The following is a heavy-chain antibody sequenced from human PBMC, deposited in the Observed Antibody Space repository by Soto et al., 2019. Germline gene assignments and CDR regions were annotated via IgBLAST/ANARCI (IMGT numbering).Heavy chain of an antibody. CDR1: GFTFSSYG. CDR3: AKDLGHGGRGAFDI. CDR2: ISYDGSNK. J-gene: IGHJ3*02. V-gene: IGHV3-30*18. Sequence: GGSLRLSCAASGFTFSSYGMHWVRQAPGKGLEWVVLISYDGSNKYYADSVKGRFTISRGNSKNTLYLQMNSLRTEDTAVYYCAKDLGHGGRGAFDIWGQGTMVTVSS. D-gene: IGHD7-27*01.